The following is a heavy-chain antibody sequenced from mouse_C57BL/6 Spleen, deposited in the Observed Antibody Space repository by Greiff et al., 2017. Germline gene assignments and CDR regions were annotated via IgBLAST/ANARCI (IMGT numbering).Heavy chain of an antibody. J-gene: IGHJ4*01. CDR1: GFSLTSYG. CDR3: APSNWDYYSMDY. D-gene: IGHD4-1*01. Sequence: QVQLQQSGPGLVKPSQSLSITCTVSGFSLTSYGVHWVRQTPGKGLEWLGVIWRGGSTDYNAAFMSRLSITKDNSKIQVFVKMNSLQADYTAIYYCAPSNWDYYSMDYWGQGTSVTVSS. CDR2: IWRGGST. V-gene: IGHV2-5*01.